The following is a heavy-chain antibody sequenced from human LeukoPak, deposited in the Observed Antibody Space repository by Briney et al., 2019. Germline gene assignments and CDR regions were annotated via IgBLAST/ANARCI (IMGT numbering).Heavy chain of an antibody. V-gene: IGHV1-18*01. J-gene: IGHJ6*02. CDR2: ISAYNGNT. Sequence: ASVTVSCKASGYTFTSYGISWVRQAPGQGLEWMGWISAYNGNTNYAQKLQGRVTMTTDTSTSTAYMELRSLRSDDTAVYYCARAGYSSSWYGGGYYYGMDVWGQGTTVTVSS. D-gene: IGHD6-13*01. CDR3: ARAGYSSSWYGGGYYYGMDV. CDR1: GYTFTSYG.